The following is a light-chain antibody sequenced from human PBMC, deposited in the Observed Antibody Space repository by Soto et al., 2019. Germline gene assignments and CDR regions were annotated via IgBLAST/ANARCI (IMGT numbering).Light chain of an antibody. CDR1: QSVSSSY. J-gene: IGKJ5*01. Sequence: EIVLTQSPGTLSLSPGVSATLSCRASQSVSSSYLAWYQQKPGQAPRLLIFGASTRAFDIPDRFSGSGSGTDFTLTISRLEPEDFAVYYCQHYGSSPPITFGQGIRLEIK. CDR2: GAS. V-gene: IGKV3-20*01. CDR3: QHYGSSPPIT.